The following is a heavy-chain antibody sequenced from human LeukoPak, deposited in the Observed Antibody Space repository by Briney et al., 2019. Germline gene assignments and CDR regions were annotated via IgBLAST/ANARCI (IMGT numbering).Heavy chain of an antibody. CDR3: ARGITIFGVVIIEPSFDY. CDR2: INPNSGGT. J-gene: IGHJ4*02. Sequence: GASVKVSCKASGYTFTGYYMHWVRQAPGQGLEWMGWINPNSGGTNYAQKFQGRVTMTRDTSISTAYMELSRLRSDDTAVYYCARGITIFGVVIIEPSFDYWGQGNLVTVSS. CDR1: GYTFTGYY. V-gene: IGHV1-2*02. D-gene: IGHD3-3*01.